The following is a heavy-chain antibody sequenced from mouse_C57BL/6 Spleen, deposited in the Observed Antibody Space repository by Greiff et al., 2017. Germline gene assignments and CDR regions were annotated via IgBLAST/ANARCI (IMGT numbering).Heavy chain of an antibody. Sequence: QVQLQQSVAELVRPGASVKLSCTASGFNIKNTYMHWVKQRPEQGLEWIGRIDPNSGGTKYNEKFKSKATLTVDKPSSTAYMQLSSLTSEDSAVYYCARYSNHGGFAYWGQGTLVTVSA. D-gene: IGHD2-5*01. CDR1: GFNIKNTY. V-gene: IGHV1-72*01. J-gene: IGHJ3*01. CDR3: ARYSNHGGFAY. CDR2: IDPNSGGT.